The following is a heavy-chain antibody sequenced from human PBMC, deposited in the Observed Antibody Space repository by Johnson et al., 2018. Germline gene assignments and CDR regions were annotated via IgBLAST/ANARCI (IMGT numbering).Heavy chain of an antibody. D-gene: IGHD6-13*01. CDR3: ARTESSPHYGMDV. CDR2: ISDEGSNK. V-gene: IGHV3-30*03. Sequence: QVQLVQSGGGLVQXGGSLRLXCAASGFTFITFGMHRVRQAPGKGLEWVAFISDEGSNKHYADPVKGRFTIASDNSKNTPYVQVNSLRAEDTAVYYCARTESSPHYGMDVWGQGTTVTVSS. CDR1: GFTFITFG. J-gene: IGHJ6*02.